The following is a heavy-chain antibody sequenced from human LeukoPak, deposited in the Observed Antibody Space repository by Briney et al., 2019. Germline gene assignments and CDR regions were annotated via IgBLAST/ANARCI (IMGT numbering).Heavy chain of an antibody. Sequence: ASVKVSCKASGYTFTSYGISWVRQAPGQGLEWMGWISAYNGNTNYAQKLQGRVTMTTDTSTSTAYMELRSLRSDDTAVYYCARVGCSSTSCYTELDYWGQGTLVTVSS. D-gene: IGHD2-2*02. V-gene: IGHV1-18*01. CDR3: ARVGCSSTSCYTELDY. CDR1: GYTFTSYG. J-gene: IGHJ4*02. CDR2: ISAYNGNT.